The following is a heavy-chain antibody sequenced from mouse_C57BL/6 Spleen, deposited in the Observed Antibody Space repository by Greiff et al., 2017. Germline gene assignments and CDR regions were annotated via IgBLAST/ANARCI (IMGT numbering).Heavy chain of an antibody. CDR3: ARSAPRYAMDY. J-gene: IGHJ4*01. CDR1: GYAFSSSW. Sequence: QVQLKESGPELVKPGASVKISCKASGYAFSSSWMNWVKQRPGKGLEWIGRIYPGDGDTNYNGTFKGKATLTAYKSSSTAYMQLSSLTSEDSAVYFCARSAPRYAMDYWGQGTSVTVSS. CDR2: IYPGDGDT. V-gene: IGHV1-82*01.